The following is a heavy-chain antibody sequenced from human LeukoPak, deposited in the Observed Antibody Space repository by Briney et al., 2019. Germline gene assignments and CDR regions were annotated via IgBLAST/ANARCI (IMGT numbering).Heavy chain of an antibody. J-gene: IGHJ4*02. Sequence: QSGGSLRLSCAASGFTFSSYAMSWVRQSTGKGLEWVSSTSGDGGATYYSNSVKGRFTISRDNSRNTLYLQMNSLRVEDTAVYYCAKDRPNYYGSNGHYYRRDGDYWGQGTLVTVSS. V-gene: IGHV3-23*01. CDR2: TSGDGGAT. D-gene: IGHD3-22*01. CDR1: GFTFSSYA. CDR3: AKDRPNYYGSNGHYYRRDGDY.